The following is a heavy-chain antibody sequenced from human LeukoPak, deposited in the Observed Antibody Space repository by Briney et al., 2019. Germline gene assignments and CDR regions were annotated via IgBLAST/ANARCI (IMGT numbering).Heavy chain of an antibody. D-gene: IGHD2-15*01. J-gene: IGHJ5*02. CDR3: ASSAATKGDWFDP. CDR1: GGSFSGYY. V-gene: IGHV4-34*01. CDR2: INHSGST. Sequence: SETLSLTCAVYGGSFSGYYWSWIRQPPGKGLEWIGEINHSGSTNYNPSLKSRVTISVDRSKNQFSLKLSSVTAADTAVYYCASSAATKGDWFDPWGQGTLVTVSS.